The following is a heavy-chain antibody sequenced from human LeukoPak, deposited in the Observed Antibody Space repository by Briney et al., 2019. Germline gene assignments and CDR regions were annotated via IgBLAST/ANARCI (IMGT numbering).Heavy chain of an antibody. CDR3: ARAPSKYDFWSGYHYYYMDV. CDR2: ISSSSSYI. CDR1: GFTFSSYS. Sequence: GGSLRLSCAASGFTFSSYSMSWVRQAPGKGLEWVSSISSSSSYIYYAGSVKGRFTISRDNAKNSLYLQMNSLRAEDTAVYYCARAPSKYDFWSGYHYYYMDVWGKGTTVTVSS. V-gene: IGHV3-21*01. D-gene: IGHD3-3*01. J-gene: IGHJ6*03.